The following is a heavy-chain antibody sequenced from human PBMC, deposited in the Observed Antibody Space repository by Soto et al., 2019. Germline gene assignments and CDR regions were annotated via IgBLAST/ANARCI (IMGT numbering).Heavy chain of an antibody. CDR2: INHSGST. J-gene: IGHJ4*02. V-gene: IGHV4-34*01. CDR1: GGSFSGYY. Sequence: SETLSLTCAVYGGSFSGYYWSWIRQPPGKGLEWIGEINHSGSTNYNPSLKSRVTISVDTSKNQFSLKLSSVTAADTAVYYCARRGDYVQHTIGSGLFDYWGQGTLVTVSS. CDR3: ARRGDYVQHTIGSGLFDY. D-gene: IGHD4-17*01.